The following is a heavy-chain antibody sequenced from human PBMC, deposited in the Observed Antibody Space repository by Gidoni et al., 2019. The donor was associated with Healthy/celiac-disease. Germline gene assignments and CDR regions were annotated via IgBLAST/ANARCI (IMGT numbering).Heavy chain of an antibody. CDR2: ISYDGSNK. V-gene: IGHV3-30-3*01. Sequence: QVQLVESGGGVVQPGRSLRLSCAASGFTFSSYAMHWVSQAPGKGLEWVAVISYDGSNKYYADSVKGRFTISRDNSKNTLYLQMNSLRAEDTAVYYCARGGYCSSTSCPVYYYYYGMDVWGQGTTVTVSS. J-gene: IGHJ6*02. CDR1: GFTFSSYA. D-gene: IGHD2-2*01. CDR3: ARGGYCSSTSCPVYYYYYGMDV.